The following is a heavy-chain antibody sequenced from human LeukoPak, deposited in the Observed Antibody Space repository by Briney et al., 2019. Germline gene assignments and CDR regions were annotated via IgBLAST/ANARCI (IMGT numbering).Heavy chain of an antibody. J-gene: IGHJ4*02. CDR1: GYTFTTYG. V-gene: IGHV1-18*01. CDR2: ISAYNGNT. CDR3: ARCTNPSQLEDH. D-gene: IGHD6-6*01. Sequence: GASVKVSCEASGYTFTTYGISWVRQAPGQGLEWMGWISAYNGNTNCAQKLQGRVTMTTDTSTSTAYMELRSLRSDDTAVYYCARCTNPSQLEDHWGQGTLVTVSS.